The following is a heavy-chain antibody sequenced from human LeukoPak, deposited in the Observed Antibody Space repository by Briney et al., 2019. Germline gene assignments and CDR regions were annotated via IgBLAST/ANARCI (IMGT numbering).Heavy chain of an antibody. D-gene: IGHD3-3*01. CDR2: INPNSGGT. V-gene: IGHV1-2*02. CDR3: ARVKDGITIFGVVIRGSEWFDP. J-gene: IGHJ5*02. CDR1: GYTFTGYY. Sequence: ASVKVSCKASGYTFTGYYMHWVRQAPGQGLEWMGWINPNSGGTNYAQKFQGRVTMTRDTSISTAYMELSRLRSDDTAVYYCARVKDGITIFGVVIRGSEWFDPWGQGTLVTVSS.